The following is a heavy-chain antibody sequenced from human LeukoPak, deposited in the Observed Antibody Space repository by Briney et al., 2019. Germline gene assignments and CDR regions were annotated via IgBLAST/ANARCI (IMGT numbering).Heavy chain of an antibody. Sequence: GGSLRLSCAASGFTFSSYAMHWVRQAPGKGLEWVAFIRYDGSNKYYADSVKGRFTISRDNSKNTLYLQMNSLRAEDTAVYYCARDRYSSSPGYFDYWGQGTLVTVSS. V-gene: IGHV3-30*02. D-gene: IGHD6-6*01. CDR2: IRYDGSNK. J-gene: IGHJ4*02. CDR3: ARDRYSSSPGYFDY. CDR1: GFTFSSYA.